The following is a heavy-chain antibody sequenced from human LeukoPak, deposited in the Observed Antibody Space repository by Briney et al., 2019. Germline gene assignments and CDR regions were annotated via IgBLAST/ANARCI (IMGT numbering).Heavy chain of an antibody. J-gene: IGHJ4*02. CDR2: ISAYNGNT. CDR3: AREIAVPHTTVDFDF. D-gene: IGHD4-23*01. Sequence: ASVKVSCKASGYTFTIYGISWVRQAPGQGLEWMGWISAYNGNTNYAQKLQGRVTMTTDTSTSTAYMELRSLRSDDTAVYYCAREIAVPHTTVDFDFWGQGTLVTVSS. CDR1: GYTFTIYG. V-gene: IGHV1-18*01.